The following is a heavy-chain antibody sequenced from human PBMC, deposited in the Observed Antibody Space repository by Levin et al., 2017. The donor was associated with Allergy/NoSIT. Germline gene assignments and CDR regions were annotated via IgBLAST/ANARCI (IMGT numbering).Heavy chain of an antibody. CDR1: GGSISSSNW. D-gene: IGHD6-19*01. J-gene: IGHJ5*02. CDR3: ARVQGLGGKQWLVDWFDP. CDR2: IYHSGST. Sequence: SETLSLTCAVSGGSISSSNWWSWVRQPPGKGLEWIGEIYHSGSTNYNPSLKSRVTISVDKSKNQFSLKLSSVTAADTAVYYCARVQGLGGKQWLVDWFDPWGQGTLVTVSS. V-gene: IGHV4-4*02.